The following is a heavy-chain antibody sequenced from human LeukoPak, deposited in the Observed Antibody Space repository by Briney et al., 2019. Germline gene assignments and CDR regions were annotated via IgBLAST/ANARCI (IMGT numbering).Heavy chain of an antibody. J-gene: IGHJ4*02. D-gene: IGHD2-15*01. Sequence: SETLSLTCAVYGGSFSGYYWSWIRQPPGKGLEWIGEINHSGSTNYNPSLKSRVTISVDTSKNQFSLKLSSVTAADTAVYYCARPNRVASPRHCFDYWGQGTLVTVSP. CDR3: ARPNRVASPRHCFDY. CDR1: GGSFSGYY. V-gene: IGHV4-34*01. CDR2: INHSGST.